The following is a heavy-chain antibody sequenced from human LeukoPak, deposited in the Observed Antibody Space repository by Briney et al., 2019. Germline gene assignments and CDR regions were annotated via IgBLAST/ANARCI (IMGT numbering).Heavy chain of an antibody. D-gene: IGHD1-26*01. CDR2: IRYDGSNK. CDR3: ARMSGSHIDY. J-gene: IGHJ4*02. CDR1: GFTFSSYG. Sequence: GGSLRLSCAASGFTFSSYGMHWVRQAPGKGLEWVAFIRYDGSNKYYADSVKGQFTISRDNSKNTLYLQMNSLRAEDTAVYYCARMSGSHIDYWGQGTLVTVSS. V-gene: IGHV3-30*02.